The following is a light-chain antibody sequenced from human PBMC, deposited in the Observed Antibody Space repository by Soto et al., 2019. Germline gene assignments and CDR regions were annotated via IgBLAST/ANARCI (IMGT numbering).Light chain of an antibody. CDR3: AAWDDSLSAL. Sequence: QSVLTQPPSASGTPGQRVTISCSGSSSNIGSNYVYWYQQLPGTATKLLIYSNNQRPSGVPDRFSGSKSGTSASLAISGLRSEEEADYYCAAWDDSLSALFGTGTKVTVL. J-gene: IGLJ1*01. CDR2: SNN. CDR1: SSNIGSNY. V-gene: IGLV1-47*02.